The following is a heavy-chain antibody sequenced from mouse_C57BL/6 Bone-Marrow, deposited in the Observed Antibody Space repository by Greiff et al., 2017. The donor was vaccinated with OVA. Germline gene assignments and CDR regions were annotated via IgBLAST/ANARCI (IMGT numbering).Heavy chain of an antibody. CDR3: TGITTVVARDAMDY. CDR1: GFTFSNYW. CDR2: IRLKSDNYAT. J-gene: IGHJ4*01. V-gene: IGHV6-3*01. Sequence: EVQGVESGGGLVQPGGSMKLSCVASGFTFSNYWMNWVRQSPEKGLEWVAQIRLKSDNYATPYPESVKGRFTIERDDSKSSVYRERNNLSAEDTGIYYCTGITTVVARDAMDYWGQGTAVTVSS. D-gene: IGHD1-1*01.